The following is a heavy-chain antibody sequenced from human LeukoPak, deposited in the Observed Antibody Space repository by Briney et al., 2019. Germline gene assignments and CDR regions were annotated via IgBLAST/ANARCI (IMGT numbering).Heavy chain of an antibody. J-gene: IGHJ5*02. V-gene: IGHV1-18*01. CDR3: ARVPGSNSSHNWFDP. Sequence: ASVKVSCKASGYTFTSYGISWVRQAPGQGLEWMGWISACNGNTNCAQKLQGRATMTTDTSTSTAYMELRSLRSDDTAVYYCARVPGSNSSHNWFDPWGQGTLVTVSS. CDR2: ISACNGNT. CDR1: GYTFTSYG. D-gene: IGHD6-13*01.